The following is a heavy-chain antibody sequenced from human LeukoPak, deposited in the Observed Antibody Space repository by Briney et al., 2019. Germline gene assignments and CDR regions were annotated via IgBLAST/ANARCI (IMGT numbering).Heavy chain of an antibody. CDR1: GYSISSGYY. CDR3: ARLSPQTQIVPPYFFDY. D-gene: IGHD3-22*01. V-gene: IGHV4-38-2*01. Sequence: PSETLSLTCAVSGYSISSGYYGGWMRPPPGKGLECIGSIYHSGSTYYNPSLKSRATISVDTSKNQFSLKLSSVTAEDTAVYYCARLSPQTQIVPPYFFDYWGQGTLVTVSS. J-gene: IGHJ4*02. CDR2: IYHSGST.